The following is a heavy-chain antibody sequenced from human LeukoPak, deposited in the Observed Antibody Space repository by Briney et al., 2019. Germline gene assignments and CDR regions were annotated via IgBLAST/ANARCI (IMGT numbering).Heavy chain of an antibody. Sequence: ASVKVSCKASGYTFTSYDINWVRQATGQGLEWMGWMNPNSGNTGYAQRFQGRVTMTRNTSISTAYMELSSLRSEDTAVYYCARGYCSGGSCYSRDYYYGMDVWGQGTTVTVSS. D-gene: IGHD2-15*01. CDR1: GYTFTSYD. CDR2: MNPNSGNT. CDR3: ARGYCSGGSCYSRDYYYGMDV. J-gene: IGHJ6*02. V-gene: IGHV1-8*01.